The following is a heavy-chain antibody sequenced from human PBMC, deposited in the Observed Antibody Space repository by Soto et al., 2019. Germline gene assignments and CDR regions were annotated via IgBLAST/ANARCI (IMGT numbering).Heavy chain of an antibody. CDR1: GYIFNANY. V-gene: IGHV1-2*02. CDR2: INPHSGAT. D-gene: IGHD3-10*01. CDR3: VRAHPIGFSNWFDP. J-gene: IGHJ5*02. Sequence: GASVKVSCKASGYIFNANYIHWVRQAPGQGLEWLGWINPHSGATNYAQKFLVLVTISADTSASTAYMDLARLKSDDTAVYYCVRAHPIGFSNWFDPWGRGTLVTAPQ.